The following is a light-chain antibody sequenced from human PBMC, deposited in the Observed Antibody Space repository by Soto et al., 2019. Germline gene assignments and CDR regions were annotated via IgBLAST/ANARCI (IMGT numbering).Light chain of an antibody. CDR1: SKDVGYYNY. Sequence: QSALTQPPSASGSPGQSVTIACTGTSKDVGYYNYVSWYQQPPGKAPKLLIYDVSKRPSGVSDRFSGSKSGNTASLTVSGLQAEDEGDYYCSSYAGSDYPYVFGTGTKVTVL. CDR2: DVS. V-gene: IGLV2-8*01. CDR3: SSYAGSDYPYV. J-gene: IGLJ1*01.